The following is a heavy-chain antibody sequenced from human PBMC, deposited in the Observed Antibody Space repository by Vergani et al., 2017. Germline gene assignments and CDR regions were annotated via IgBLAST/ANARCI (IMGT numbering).Heavy chain of an antibody. CDR2: IYYSGST. D-gene: IGHD6-13*01. V-gene: IGHV4-39*01. J-gene: IGHJ4*02. CDR3: ATRGYSSSFDY. CDR1: GGSISSSSYY. Sequence: QLQLQESGPGLVKPSETLSLTCTVSGGSISSSSYYWGWIRQPPGKGLEWIGSIYYSGSTYYNPSLKSRVTISVDTSKNQFSLKLSSVTAADTAVYCCATRGYSSSFDYWGQGTLVTVSS.